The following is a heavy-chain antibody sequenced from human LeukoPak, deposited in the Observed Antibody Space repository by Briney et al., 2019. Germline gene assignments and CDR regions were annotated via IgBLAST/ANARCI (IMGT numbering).Heavy chain of an antibody. V-gene: IGHV4-30-2*01. CDR1: GGSISSGGYY. J-gene: IGHJ4*02. CDR2: IYHSGST. Sequence: TSQTLSLTCTVSGGSISSGGYYWSWIRQPPGKGLEWIGYIYHSGSTYYSPSLKSRVTISVDRSKNQFSLELNSVTAADTAVYYCARLNLEYLYSSGPNEYWGQGTLVTVSS. CDR3: ARLNLEYLYSSGPNEY. D-gene: IGHD3-10*01.